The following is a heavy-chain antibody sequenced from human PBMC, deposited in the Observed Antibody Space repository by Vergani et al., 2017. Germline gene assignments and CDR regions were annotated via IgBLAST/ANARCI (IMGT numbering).Heavy chain of an antibody. CDR3: VRILRSYIAAAGLDYYYYGMDV. CDR2: IIPILGIA. CDR1: GGTFSSYT. J-gene: IGHJ6*02. V-gene: IGHV1-69*02. Sequence: QVQLVQSGAEVKKPGSSVKVSCKAFGGTFSSYTISWVRQAPGQGLEWMGRIIPILGIANYAQKFQGRVTITADKSTSTAYTELSSLRSEDTAVYYCVRILRSYIAAAGLDYYYYGMDVWGQGTTVTVSS. D-gene: IGHD6-13*01.